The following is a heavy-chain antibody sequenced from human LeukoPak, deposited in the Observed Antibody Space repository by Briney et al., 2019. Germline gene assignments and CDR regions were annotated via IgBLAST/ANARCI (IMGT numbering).Heavy chain of an antibody. CDR2: IKQDGSEK. D-gene: IGHD6-13*01. J-gene: IGHJ4*02. V-gene: IGHV3-7*04. CDR3: ARSSSSWPPSFDY. CDR1: GFTFSSYW. Sequence: PGGPLRLSCAASGFTFSSYWMSWVRQAPGKGLEWVANIKQDGSEKYYVDSVKGRFTISRDNAKNSLYLQMNSLRAEDTAVYYCARSSSSWPPSFDYWGQGTLVTVSS.